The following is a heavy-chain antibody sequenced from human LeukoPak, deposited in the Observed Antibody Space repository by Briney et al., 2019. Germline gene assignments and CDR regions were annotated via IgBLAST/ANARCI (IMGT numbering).Heavy chain of an antibody. J-gene: IGHJ4*02. CDR2: IYHSGST. V-gene: IGHV4-30-2*01. CDR3: AREPTSGREPASGRPLDY. Sequence: PSETLSLTCAVSGGSISSGGYSWSWIRQPPGKGLEWIGYIYHSGSTYYNPSLKSRVTMSLDTSKNHLSLNLSSVTAADTAVYYCAREPTSGREPASGRPLDYWGQGTLVTVSS. CDR1: GGSISSGGYS. D-gene: IGHD5-12*01.